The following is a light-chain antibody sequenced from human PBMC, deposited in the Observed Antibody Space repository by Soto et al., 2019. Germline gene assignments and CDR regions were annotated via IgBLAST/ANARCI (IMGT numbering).Light chain of an antibody. CDR2: DAS. J-gene: IGKJ5*01. CDR1: QTVRNNY. V-gene: IGKV3-20*01. Sequence: EFVLTQSPGTLSLSPGERATLSCRASQTVRNNYLAWYQQKPGQAPRLLIYDASSRATGIPDRFSGSGSGTDFTLTISRLEPEDFAVYYCQQYGSSPWTFGQGTRLEI. CDR3: QQYGSSPWT.